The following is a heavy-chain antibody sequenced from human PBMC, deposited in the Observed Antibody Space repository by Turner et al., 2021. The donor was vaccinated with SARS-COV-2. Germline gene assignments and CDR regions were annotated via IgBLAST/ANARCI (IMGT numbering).Heavy chain of an antibody. J-gene: IGHJ4*02. CDR3: AGQLWLRGLFDY. Sequence: QLQLQESGPGLVKPSATLSLTCTVSGGSISSSSYYWGWIRQPPGKGLEWIGNFYYSGSTYYNPSLKSRVTISVDTSKNQFSLKLSSVTAADTAVYYCAGQLWLRGLFDYWGQGTLVTVSS. V-gene: IGHV4-39*01. CDR2: FYYSGST. CDR1: GGSISSSSYY. D-gene: IGHD5-18*01.